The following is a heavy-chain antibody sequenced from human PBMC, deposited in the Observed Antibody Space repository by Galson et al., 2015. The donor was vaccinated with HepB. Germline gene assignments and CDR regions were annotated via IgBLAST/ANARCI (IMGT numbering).Heavy chain of an antibody. CDR2: ITDSGRT. CDR1: GGSMNKYY. D-gene: IGHD1-14*01. J-gene: IGHJ4*02. V-gene: IGHV4-4*09. Sequence: ETLSLTCTIFGGSMNKYYWRWIRQPPGKRLEWIGFITDSGRTYYSPSLQRRLTTSIDTSKKQFSLSLWSVTAADPATYYCARTTPPANREGPYFDSWGPGILVTVSS. CDR3: ARTTPPANREGPYFDS.